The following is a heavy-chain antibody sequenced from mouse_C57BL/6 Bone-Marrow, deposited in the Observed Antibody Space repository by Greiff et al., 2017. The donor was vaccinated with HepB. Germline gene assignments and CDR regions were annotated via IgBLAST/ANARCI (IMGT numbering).Heavy chain of an antibody. CDR1: GFTFSSYG. J-gene: IGHJ3*01. CDR2: ISSGGSYT. V-gene: IGHV5-6*01. D-gene: IGHD2-4*01. Sequence: EVQLVESGGELVKPGGSLKLSCAASGFTFSSYGMSWVRQTPDKRLEWVATISSGGSYTYYPDSVKGRFTISRDNAKNTLYLQMSSLKSEDTAMYYCAGRVYYDYSWFAYWGQGTLVTVSA. CDR3: AGRVYYDYSWFAY.